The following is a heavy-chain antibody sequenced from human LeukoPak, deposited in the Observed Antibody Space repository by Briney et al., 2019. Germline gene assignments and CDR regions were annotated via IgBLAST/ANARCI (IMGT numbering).Heavy chain of an antibody. J-gene: IGHJ3*02. Sequence: GSLSLSCAASGFTFSSYAMSWVRQAPGKGLEWVSTLSGSGGNTYYADSVKGRFTISRDNSKSTLFLQMNSLRAEDTAVYYCAKVRAYDFWSGERAFDIWGQGTMVTVSS. CDR3: AKVRAYDFWSGERAFDI. V-gene: IGHV3-23*01. D-gene: IGHD3-3*01. CDR2: LSGSGGNT. CDR1: GFTFSSYA.